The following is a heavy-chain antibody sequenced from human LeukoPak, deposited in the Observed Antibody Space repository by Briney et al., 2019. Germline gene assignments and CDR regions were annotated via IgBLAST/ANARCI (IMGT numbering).Heavy chain of an antibody. J-gene: IGHJ4*02. Sequence: ASVKVSCKASGYTFTGYYMHWVRQAPGQGLEWMGWINPNSGGTNCAQKFQGRVTMTRDTSISTAYMELSRLRSDDTAVYYCARDLYCSGGSCSLIIDYWGQGTLVTVSS. D-gene: IGHD2-15*01. V-gene: IGHV1-2*02. CDR3: ARDLYCSGGSCSLIIDY. CDR1: GYTFTGYY. CDR2: INPNSGGT.